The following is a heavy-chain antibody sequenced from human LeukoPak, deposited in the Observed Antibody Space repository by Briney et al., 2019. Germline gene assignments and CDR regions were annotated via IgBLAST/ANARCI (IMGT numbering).Heavy chain of an antibody. J-gene: IGHJ4*02. CDR1: GFSFNSYW. CDR3: ARDQGAGSDY. D-gene: IGHD6-19*01. Sequence: PGGSLGLSCAASGFSFNSYWMNWVRQAPGKGLEWVANINQNGSEKYYVDSVKGRFTISRDNAKNSLYLQMSSLRAEDAAVYYCARDQGAGSDYWGQGALVTVSS. CDR2: INQNGSEK. V-gene: IGHV3-7*01.